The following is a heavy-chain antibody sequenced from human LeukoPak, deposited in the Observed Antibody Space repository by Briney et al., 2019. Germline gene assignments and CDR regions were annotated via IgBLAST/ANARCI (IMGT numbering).Heavy chain of an antibody. D-gene: IGHD6-19*01. V-gene: IGHV3-23*01. CDR2: VSGSVGRT. CDR3: AKTSSGWYNFDS. Sequence: GGSLRLSCAVSGFTFSNFAMSWVRQAPGKGLEWVSTVSGSVGRTDFADSVKGRFTISRDNSKNTLYLQMSSPRADGTAVYYCAKTSSGWYNFDSWGQGTLVTVSS. J-gene: IGHJ4*02. CDR1: GFTFSNFA.